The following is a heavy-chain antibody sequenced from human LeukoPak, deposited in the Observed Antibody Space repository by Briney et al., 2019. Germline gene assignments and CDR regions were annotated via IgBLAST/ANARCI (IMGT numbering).Heavy chain of an antibody. V-gene: IGHV1-69*05. D-gene: IGHD5-12*01. CDR1: GGTFSSYA. CDR2: IIPIFGTA. CDR3: ARVRYGYDFAPYYMDV. Sequence: SVKVSCKAAGGTFSSYAISWVRQAPGQGLAWMGRIIPIFGTANYAQKFQGRVTITTDESTSTAYMELSSLRSEDTAVYYCARVRYGYDFAPYYMDVWGKGTTVTVSS. J-gene: IGHJ6*03.